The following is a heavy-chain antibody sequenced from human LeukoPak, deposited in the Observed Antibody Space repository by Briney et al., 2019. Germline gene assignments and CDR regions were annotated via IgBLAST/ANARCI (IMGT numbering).Heavy chain of an antibody. CDR3: ASLSSGRTAQPLHLTFDY. CDR1: GFTFSSYG. Sequence: PGGSLRLSCAASGFTFSSYGMHWVRQAPGKGLEWVSSISSSSSYIYYADSVKGRFTISRDNAKNSLYLQMNSLRAEDTAVYYCASLSSGRTAQPLHLTFDYWGQGTLVTVSS. CDR2: ISSSSSYI. V-gene: IGHV3-21*01. D-gene: IGHD6-25*01. J-gene: IGHJ4*02.